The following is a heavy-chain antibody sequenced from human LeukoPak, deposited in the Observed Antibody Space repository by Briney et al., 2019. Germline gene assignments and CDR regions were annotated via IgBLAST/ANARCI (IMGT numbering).Heavy chain of an antibody. D-gene: IGHD6-19*01. J-gene: IGHJ4*02. CDR2: INHSGST. CDR1: GGSFSGYY. Sequence: SETLSLTCAVYGGSFSGYYWSWIRQPPGKGLEWIGEINHSGSTNYNASLKSRVTISVDTSKNQFSLKLSSVTAADTAVYYCARGRYSSGPFDYWGQGTLVTVSS. V-gene: IGHV4-34*01. CDR3: ARGRYSSGPFDY.